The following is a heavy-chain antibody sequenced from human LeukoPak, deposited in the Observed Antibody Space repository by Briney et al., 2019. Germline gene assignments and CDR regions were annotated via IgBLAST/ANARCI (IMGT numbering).Heavy chain of an antibody. Sequence: SETLSLTXTVSGGSISSSSYYWGWIRQPPGKGLEWIGSIYYSGSTYYNPSLKSRVTISVDTSKNQFSLKLSSVTAADTAVYYCVGSGLDVWGKGTTVTVSS. V-gene: IGHV4-39*01. CDR3: VGSGLDV. D-gene: IGHD6-19*01. CDR1: GGSISSSSYY. CDR2: IYYSGST. J-gene: IGHJ6*04.